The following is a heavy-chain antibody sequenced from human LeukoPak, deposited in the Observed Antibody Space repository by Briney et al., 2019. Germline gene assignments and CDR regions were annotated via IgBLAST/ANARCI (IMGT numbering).Heavy chain of an antibody. CDR3: AREETDWSSLGYYYHYMDV. J-gene: IGHJ6*03. V-gene: IGHV4-61*02. D-gene: IGHD3-9*01. CDR2: IYSSGST. CDR1: GGSINSGTYY. Sequence: SETLSLTCTVSGGSINSGTYYWTWIRQPAGKGLEWIGRIYSSGSTNYKPSLTSRLTISIDASKNQFSLKLGSVTAADTAMYYCAREETDWSSLGYYYHYMDVWGKGTTVTISS.